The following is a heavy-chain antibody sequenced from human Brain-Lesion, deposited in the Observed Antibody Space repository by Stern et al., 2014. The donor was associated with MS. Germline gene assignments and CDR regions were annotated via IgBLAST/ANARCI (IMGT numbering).Heavy chain of an antibody. CDR2: IYYSGNT. Sequence: VQLVESGPGLVKPSETLSLTCTAAGGSVSSTSYAWAWIRPPPGEGLEWIGTIYYSGNTSYVPSLKGRPPISLDTSKNRFSRKLRSVTAADTAVYYCAGEEDIRYCSGGSCTGNWFDPWGQGTLVTVSS. J-gene: IGHJ5*02. CDR1: GGSVSSTSYA. D-gene: IGHD2-15*01. CDR3: AGEEDIRYCSGGSCTGNWFDP. V-gene: IGHV4-39*02.